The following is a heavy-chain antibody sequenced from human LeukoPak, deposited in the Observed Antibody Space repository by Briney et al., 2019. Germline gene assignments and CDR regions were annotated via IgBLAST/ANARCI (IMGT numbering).Heavy chain of an antibody. CDR2: IYYSGST. J-gene: IGHJ3*02. CDR3: ARVRGYYDSSGYYYADAFDI. D-gene: IGHD3-22*01. Sequence: SETLSLTCTVSGGSISSSSYYWSWIRQPPGKGLEWIGYIYYSGSTNYNPSLKSRVTISVDTSKNQFSLKLSSVTAADTAVYYCARVRGYYDSSGYYYADAFDIWGQGTMVTVSS. CDR1: GGSISSSSYY. V-gene: IGHV4-61*01.